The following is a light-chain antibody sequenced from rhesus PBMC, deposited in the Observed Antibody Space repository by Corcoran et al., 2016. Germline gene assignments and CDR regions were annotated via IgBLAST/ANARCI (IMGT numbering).Light chain of an antibody. J-gene: IGKJ4*01. V-gene: IGKV1-36*02. CDR1: QGIRDY. Sequence: DIQMTQSPSSLSASVGDRVTITCRASQGIRDYVSWYQQKPGKPPKRLIYAASRLEYGVSSRFSGSGAGTEFTLTISSLQPGDVASYDCLQGYNSPPLTFGGGTKVELK. CDR3: LQGYNSPPLT. CDR2: AAS.